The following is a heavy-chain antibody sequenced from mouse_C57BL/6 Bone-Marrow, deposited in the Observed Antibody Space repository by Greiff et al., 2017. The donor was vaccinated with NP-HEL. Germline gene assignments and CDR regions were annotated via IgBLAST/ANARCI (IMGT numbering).Heavy chain of an antibody. D-gene: IGHD3-2*02. CDR3: ARKAAQGQGFAY. CDR1: GFSLTSYG. CDR2: IWSGGST. J-gene: IGHJ3*01. Sequence: VQLQQSGPGLVQPSQSLSITCTVSGFSLTSYGVHWVRQSPGKGLEWLGVIWSGGSTDYNAAFISRLSISKDNSKSQVFFKMNSLQADDTAIYYCARKAAQGQGFAYWGQGTLVTVSA. V-gene: IGHV2-2*01.